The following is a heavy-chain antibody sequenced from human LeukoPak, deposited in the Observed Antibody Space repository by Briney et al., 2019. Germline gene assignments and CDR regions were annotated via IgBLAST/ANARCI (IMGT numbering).Heavy chain of an antibody. Sequence: GASVKASCKASGSNFISYYMHWVRQAPGQGLEWMGIINPSGGSTSYAQKSQDRVTMTRDTSTSTVYMELSSLKSEDTAVYYCAREDVVLVDAVRYYYYGMDVWGQGTTVTVSS. CDR1: GSNFISYY. J-gene: IGHJ6*02. D-gene: IGHD2-8*01. CDR3: AREDVVLVDAVRYYYYGMDV. V-gene: IGHV1-46*01. CDR2: INPSGGST.